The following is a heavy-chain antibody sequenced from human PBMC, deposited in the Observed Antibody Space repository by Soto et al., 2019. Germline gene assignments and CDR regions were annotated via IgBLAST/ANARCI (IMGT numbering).Heavy chain of an antibody. CDR1: GFTFSSYA. CDR3: ARGPRYSSGWYGDY. J-gene: IGHJ4*02. Sequence: QVQLVESGGGVVQSGRSLRLSCAASGFTFSSYAMHWVRQAPGKGLEWVAVISYDGSNKYYADSVKGRFTISRDNSKNTLYLQMNSLRAEDTAVYYCARGPRYSSGWYGDYWGQGTLVTVSS. V-gene: IGHV3-30-3*01. D-gene: IGHD6-19*01. CDR2: ISYDGSNK.